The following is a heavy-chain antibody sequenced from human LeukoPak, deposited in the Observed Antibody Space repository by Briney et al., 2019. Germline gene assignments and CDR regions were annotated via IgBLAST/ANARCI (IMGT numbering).Heavy chain of an antibody. CDR3: ASDFSLVVGASDS. D-gene: IGHD1-26*01. Sequence: GGSLRLSCAASGFTFSAYAMAWARRPPGRGLEWVSTMALSGGPTHYADAVEGRFTISRDDSKSTLYLHINNLRAEDTAVYYCASDFSLVVGASDSWGKGTLVTVSS. J-gene: IGHJ5*02. CDR1: GFTFSAYA. V-gene: IGHV3-23*01. CDR2: MALSGGPT.